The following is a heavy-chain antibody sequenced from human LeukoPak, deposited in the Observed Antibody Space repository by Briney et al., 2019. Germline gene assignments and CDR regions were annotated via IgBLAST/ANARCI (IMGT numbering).Heavy chain of an antibody. CDR3: ARSHYYDSWDY. V-gene: IGHV4-59*01. D-gene: IGHD3-22*01. J-gene: IGHJ4*02. CDR2: IYYSGST. CDR1: GGSISSYY. Sequence: SETLSLTCTVSGGSISSYYWSWIRQPPGKGLGWIGYIYYSGSTNYNPSLKSRVTISVDTSKNQFSLKLSSVTAADTAVYYCARSHYYDSWDYWGQGTPVTVSS.